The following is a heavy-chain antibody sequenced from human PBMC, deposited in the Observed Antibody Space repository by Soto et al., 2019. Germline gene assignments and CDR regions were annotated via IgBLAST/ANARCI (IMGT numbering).Heavy chain of an antibody. V-gene: IGHV3-30*18. J-gene: IGHJ6*02. CDR1: GFTFSSYG. CDR3: AKGYCSSTSCWNYNYYGMDV. D-gene: IGHD2-2*01. Sequence: QVQLVESGGGVVQPGRSLRLSCAASGFTFSSYGMHWVRQAPGKGLEWVAVISYDGSNKYYADSVKGRFTISRDNSKNTLYLQMNSLRAEDTAVYYCAKGYCSSTSCWNYNYYGMDVWGQGTTVTVSS. CDR2: ISYDGSNK.